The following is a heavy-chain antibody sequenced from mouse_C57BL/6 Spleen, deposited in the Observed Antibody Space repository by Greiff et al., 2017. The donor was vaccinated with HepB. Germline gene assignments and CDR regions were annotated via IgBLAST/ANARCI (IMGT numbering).Heavy chain of an antibody. V-gene: IGHV1-82*01. CDR1: GYAFSSSW. D-gene: IGHD2-3*01. CDR2: IYPGDGDT. J-gene: IGHJ4*01. CDR3: AQGDDEGYAMDY. Sequence: QVQLKESGPELVKPGASVKISCKASGYAFSSSWMNWVKQRPGKGLEWIGRIYPGDGDTNYNGKFKGKATLTADKSSSTAYMQLSSLTSEDSAVYFCAQGDDEGYAMDYWGQGTSVTVSS.